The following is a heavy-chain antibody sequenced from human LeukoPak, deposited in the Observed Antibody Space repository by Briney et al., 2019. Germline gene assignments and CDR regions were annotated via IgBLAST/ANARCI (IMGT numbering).Heavy chain of an antibody. CDR1: GFTFSSYA. J-gene: IGHJ4*02. D-gene: IGHD3-22*01. V-gene: IGHV3-23*01. Sequence: PGGSLRLSCAASGFTFSSYAMSWVRQAPGKGLEWVSAISGSGGSTYYADSVKGRFTISRDNSKNTLYLQMNSLRAEDTAVYYCARDPASHYYDSSGYYPYYFDYWGQGTLVTVSS. CDR2: ISGSGGST. CDR3: ARDPASHYYDSSGYYPYYFDY.